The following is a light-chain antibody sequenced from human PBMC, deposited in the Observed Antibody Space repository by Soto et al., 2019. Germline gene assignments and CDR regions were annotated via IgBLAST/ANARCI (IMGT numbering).Light chain of an antibody. CDR3: IQGTHWPWT. V-gene: IGKV2-30*02. CDR1: QSLIHSDGNTY. CDR2: EVS. J-gene: IGKJ1*01. Sequence: DVVMTQSPLSLPVTLGQPASISCRSSQSLIHSDGNTYLRWFQQRPGQSPRRLIYEVSDRDSGVPDRFAGSGAGTDFTPNISRGEADDVGVDYYIQGTHWPWTFGQGTEVEIK.